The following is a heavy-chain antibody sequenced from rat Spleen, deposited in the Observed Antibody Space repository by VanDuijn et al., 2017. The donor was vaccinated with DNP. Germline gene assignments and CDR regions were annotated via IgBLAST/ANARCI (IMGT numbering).Heavy chain of an antibody. V-gene: IGHV2-41*01. Sequence: VQLKESGPGLVQPSQTLSLTCTVAGFSLTSYNVHWVRQPPGKGLEWMGIIWNTGGTRYNSALKSRLTISKDTSKSQVFLKMNSLQTEDTATYYCARDPNWGDYWGQGVMVTVSS. CDR2: IWNTGGT. J-gene: IGHJ2*01. D-gene: IGHD5-1*01. CDR3: ARDPNWGDY. CDR1: GFSLTSYN.